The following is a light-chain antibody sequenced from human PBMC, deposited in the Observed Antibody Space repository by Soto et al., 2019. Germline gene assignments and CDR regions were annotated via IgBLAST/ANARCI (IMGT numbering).Light chain of an antibody. J-gene: IGLJ2*01. Sequence: QSALTQPASVSGSPGQSITISCTGTSSDVGGYNSVSWYQQHPGKAPKLIIYDVSNRPSGVSDRFSGSKSGNTASLTISGLQAADEADYYCSSYTSSSTVIFGGGTKLTVL. CDR2: DVS. CDR1: SSDVGGYNS. V-gene: IGLV2-14*03. CDR3: SSYTSSSTVI.